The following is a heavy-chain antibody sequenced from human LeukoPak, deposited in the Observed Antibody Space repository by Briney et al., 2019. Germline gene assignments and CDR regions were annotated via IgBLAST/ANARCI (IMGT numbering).Heavy chain of an antibody. CDR2: IYYSGST. CDR1: GGSISSYY. CDR3: ARVLGNYCSSTSCYDYYYGMDV. D-gene: IGHD2-2*01. V-gene: IGHV4-59*01. Sequence: TETLSLTCTVSGGSISSYYWSWLRQPPGKGLEGIGYIYYSGSTNYNPSLKSRGTISVDTSKNQFSLKLSSVTAADTAVYYCARVLGNYCSSTSCYDYYYGMDVWGQGTTVTVSS. J-gene: IGHJ6*02.